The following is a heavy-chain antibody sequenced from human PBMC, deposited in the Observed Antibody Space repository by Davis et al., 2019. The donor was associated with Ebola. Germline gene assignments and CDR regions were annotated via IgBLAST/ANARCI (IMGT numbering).Heavy chain of an antibody. CDR2: ISAGGTAP. D-gene: IGHD2-8*02. CDR3: VKSFLITGSHMSEFRGVDY. Sequence: GESLKISCVASEFTFSSYGMTWVRQAPGKGLEWVSSISAGGTAPYYADSVKGRFTISRDNSKNTLSLQMDSLRADDTAVYYCVKSFLITGSHMSEFRGVDYWGQGTVVTVSS. V-gene: IGHV3-23*01. CDR1: EFTFSSYG. J-gene: IGHJ4*02.